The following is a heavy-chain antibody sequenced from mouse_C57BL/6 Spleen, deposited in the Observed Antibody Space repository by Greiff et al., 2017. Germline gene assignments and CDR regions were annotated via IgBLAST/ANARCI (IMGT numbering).Heavy chain of an antibody. CDR2: ISYSGST. CDR3: ARAPLANWDGAY. D-gene: IGHD4-1*01. J-gene: IGHJ3*01. Sequence: EVKLQESGPGMVKPSQSLSLTCTVTGYSITSGYDWHWIRHFPGNKLEWMGYISYSGSTNYNPSLKSRISITHDTSKNHFFLKLNSVTTEDTATYYCARAPLANWDGAYWGQGTLVTVSA. CDR1: GYSITSGYD. V-gene: IGHV3-1*01.